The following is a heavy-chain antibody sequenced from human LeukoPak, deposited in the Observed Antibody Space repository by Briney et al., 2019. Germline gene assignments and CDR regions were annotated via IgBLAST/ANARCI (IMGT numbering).Heavy chain of an antibody. CDR1: GGSFSGYY. CDR2: INHRGST. D-gene: IGHD3-16*02. CDR3: ARGLRSSGYSYDFDY. V-gene: IGHV4-34*01. J-gene: IGHJ4*02. Sequence: SETLSLTCAVYGGSFSGYYWSWVREPPGKGLEWVVEINHRGSTNYNPSLTSRVTPSLDTSKNQISLKLSSVTAVGTALCFLARGLRSSGYSYDFDYWGQGTLVTVSS.